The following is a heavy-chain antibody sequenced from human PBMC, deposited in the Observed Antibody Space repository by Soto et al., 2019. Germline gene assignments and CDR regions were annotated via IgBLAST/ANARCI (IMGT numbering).Heavy chain of an antibody. CDR3: ARTNYGDGYFDY. V-gene: IGHV4-39*01. D-gene: IGHD4-17*01. Sequence: SETLSLTCTVSGGSISSSSYYWGWIRQPPGKGLEWIGSIYYRGSTYYNPSLKSRVTISVDTSKNQFSLKLSSVTAADTAVYYCARTNYGDGYFDYWGQGTLVTVSS. CDR2: IYYRGST. J-gene: IGHJ4*02. CDR1: GGSISSSSYY.